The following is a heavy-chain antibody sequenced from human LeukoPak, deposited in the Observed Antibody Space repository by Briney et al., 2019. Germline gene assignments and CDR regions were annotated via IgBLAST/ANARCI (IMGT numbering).Heavy chain of an antibody. Sequence: ASVKVSCKASGYTFTNYGVSWVRQAPGQGLEWMGWISAYNGNTNYAQKFQGRVTMTTDTSTSTAYMELRSLRSDDTAVYYCAREHFYDYGDYPNFDYWGQGTLVTVSS. CDR3: AREHFYDYGDYPNFDY. D-gene: IGHD4-17*01. CDR1: GYTFTNYG. CDR2: ISAYNGNT. V-gene: IGHV1-18*01. J-gene: IGHJ4*02.